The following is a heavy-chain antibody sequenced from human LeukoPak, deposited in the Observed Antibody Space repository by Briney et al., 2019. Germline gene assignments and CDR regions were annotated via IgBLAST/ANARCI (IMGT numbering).Heavy chain of an antibody. CDR2: ISGSGGST. CDR1: GFTFSSYG. Sequence: PGGSLRLSCAASGFTFSSYGMSWVRQAPGKGLEWVSAISGSGGSTYYADSVKGRFTISRDNSKNTLYLQMNSLRAEDTAVYYCARWGLGKGDAFDIWGQGTMVIVSS. J-gene: IGHJ3*02. V-gene: IGHV3-23*01. D-gene: IGHD5-24*01. CDR3: ARWGLGKGDAFDI.